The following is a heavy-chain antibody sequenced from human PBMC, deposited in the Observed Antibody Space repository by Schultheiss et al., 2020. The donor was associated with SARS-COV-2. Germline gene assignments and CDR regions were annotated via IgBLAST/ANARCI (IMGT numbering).Heavy chain of an antibody. CDR1: GFTFSSYW. CDR2: ISGSGGST. V-gene: IGHV3-23*01. D-gene: IGHD3-22*01. J-gene: IGHJ4*02. Sequence: AGSLRLSCAASGFTFSSYWMHWVRQVPGKGLMWVSAISGSGGSTYYADSVKGRFTISRDNSKNTLYLQMNSLRAEDTAVYYCAKGGEDYYDSSGSLWDLDYWGQGTLVTVSS. CDR3: AKGGEDYYDSSGSLWDLDY.